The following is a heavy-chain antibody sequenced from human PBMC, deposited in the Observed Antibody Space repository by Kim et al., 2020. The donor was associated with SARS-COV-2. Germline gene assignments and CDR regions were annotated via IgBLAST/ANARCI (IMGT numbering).Heavy chain of an antibody. D-gene: IGHD4-17*01. CDR3: ASLPKNYGDYPTDY. V-gene: IGHV4-4*02. CDR2: IYHSGST. J-gene: IGHJ4*02. Sequence: SETLSLTCAVSGGSISSSNWWSWVRQPPGKGLEWIGEIYHSGSTNYNPSLKSRVTISVGKSKNQFSLKLSSVTAADTAVYYCASLPKNYGDYPTDYWGQGTLVTVSS. CDR1: GGSISSSNW.